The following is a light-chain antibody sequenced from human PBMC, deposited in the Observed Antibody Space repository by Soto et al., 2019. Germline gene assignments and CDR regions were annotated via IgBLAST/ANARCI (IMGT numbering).Light chain of an antibody. V-gene: IGLV1-40*01. CDR1: SSNVGAGYV. J-gene: IGLJ2*01. Sequence: QAVVTQTPSVSGAPGQTITMSCTGSSSNVGAGYVVHWYQQVPGAAPRLLIYADNNRPSGVPDRFSASKSGTSASLAITGLQGEDEANYYCQSYDTSLSGVIFGAGTKLTVL. CDR2: ADN. CDR3: QSYDTSLSGVI.